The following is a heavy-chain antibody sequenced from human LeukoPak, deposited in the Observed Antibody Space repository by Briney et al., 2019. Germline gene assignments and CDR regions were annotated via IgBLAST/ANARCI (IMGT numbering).Heavy chain of an antibody. Sequence: GRSLRLSCAASGFTFSSYGMHWVRQAPGKGLEWVAVISYDGRNKYYADSVKGRFTISRDNSKNTLYLQMNSLRAEDVAVYYCANGGGGSGNYYYFDYWGQGTLVTVSS. CDR2: ISYDGRNK. V-gene: IGHV3-30*18. J-gene: IGHJ4*02. D-gene: IGHD3-10*01. CDR1: GFTFSSYG. CDR3: ANGGGGSGNYYYFDY.